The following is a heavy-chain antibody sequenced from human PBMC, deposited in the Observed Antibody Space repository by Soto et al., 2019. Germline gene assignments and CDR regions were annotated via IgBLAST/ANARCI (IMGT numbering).Heavy chain of an antibody. J-gene: IGHJ4*01. CDR3: ARDRSEELVVPVPRQRFDS. CDR1: GGTFNSHT. Sequence: QVQLVQSGAKVKRPGSSVKVSCKASGGTFNSHTINWVRQAPGQGLEWVGRVVPLLGIESHPQKFKDRLTITADTSTGSVFMGLSYLRAADTGVYYYARDRSEELVVPVPRQRFDSWCAGTLLNVSS. V-gene: IGHV1-69*08. CDR2: VVPLLGIE. D-gene: IGHD2-21*01.